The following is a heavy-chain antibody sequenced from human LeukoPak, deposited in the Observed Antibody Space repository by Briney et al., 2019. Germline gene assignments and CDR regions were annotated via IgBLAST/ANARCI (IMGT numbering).Heavy chain of an antibody. CDR1: GGSISSYY. Sequence: SETLSLTCTVSGGSISSYYWSWIRQPPGKGLEWIGYIYTSGSTNYNPSLKSRVTISVDTSKNQFSLKLSSVTAADTAVYYCAGRAATIDYYYYYYMDVWGKGTTVTVSS. CDR3: AGRAATIDYYYYYYMDV. V-gene: IGHV4-4*09. D-gene: IGHD5-12*01. J-gene: IGHJ6*03. CDR2: IYTSGST.